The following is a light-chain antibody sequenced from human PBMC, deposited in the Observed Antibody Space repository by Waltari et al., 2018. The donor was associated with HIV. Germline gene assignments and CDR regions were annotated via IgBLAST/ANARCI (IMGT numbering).Light chain of an antibody. CDR2: EVT. V-gene: IGLV2-14*01. Sequence: QSALAQPASVSGSLGQSVTISCTRTKSDIGDYDLVSWFKQVPDKAPELIIYEVTKRPSGISSRFSGSKSGNTASLTISGLQADDEADYYCSSHRLSLLVFGGGTTVTVL. J-gene: IGLJ2*01. CDR1: KSDIGDYDL. CDR3: SSHRLSLLV.